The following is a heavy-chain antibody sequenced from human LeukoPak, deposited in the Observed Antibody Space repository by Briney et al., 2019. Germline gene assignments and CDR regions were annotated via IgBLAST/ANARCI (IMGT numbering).Heavy chain of an antibody. V-gene: IGHV3-43*02. CDR1: GFTFDDYA. D-gene: IGHD5-12*01. CDR2: ISGDGGST. CDR3: AKSSGYDYYYGMDV. J-gene: IGHJ6*02. Sequence: PGGSLILSCAASGFTFDDYAMHWVRQAPGKGLEWVSLISGDGGSTYYADSVKGRFTISRDNSKNSLYLQMNSLRTEDTALYYCAKSSGYDYYYGMDVWGQGTTVTVSS.